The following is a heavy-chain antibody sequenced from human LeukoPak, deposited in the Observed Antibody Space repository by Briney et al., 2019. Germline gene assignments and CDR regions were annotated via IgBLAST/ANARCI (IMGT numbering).Heavy chain of an antibody. CDR1: GGSISSYY. J-gene: IGHJ4*02. CDR3: ARDLNPYYYDSSGYPTPTGYFDY. V-gene: IGHV4-4*07. CDR2: IYTSGST. Sequence: SETLFLTCTVSGGSISSYYWSWIRQPAGKGLEWIGRIYTSGSTNYNPSLKSRVTMSVDTSKNQFSLKLSSVTAADTAVYYCARDLNPYYYDSSGYPTPTGYFDYWGQGTLVTVSS. D-gene: IGHD3-22*01.